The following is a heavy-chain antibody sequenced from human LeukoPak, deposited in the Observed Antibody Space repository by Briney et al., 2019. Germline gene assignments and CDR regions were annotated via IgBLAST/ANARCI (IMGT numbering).Heavy chain of an antibody. CDR1: GGSISSSSYY. D-gene: IGHD3-10*01. CDR2: IYYSGST. Sequence: PSETLSLTCTVSGGSISSSSYYWGWIRQPPGKGLEWIGSIYYSGSTYYNPSLKSRVTISVDTSKNQFSLKLSSVTAADTAVYYCARGAMVRGVIGVWGKGTTVTISS. J-gene: IGHJ6*04. V-gene: IGHV4-39*07. CDR3: ARGAMVRGVIGV.